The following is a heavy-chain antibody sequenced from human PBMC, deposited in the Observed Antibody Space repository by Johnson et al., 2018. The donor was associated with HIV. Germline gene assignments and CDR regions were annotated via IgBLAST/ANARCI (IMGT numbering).Heavy chain of an antibody. V-gene: IGHV3-30*02. CDR1: GLTFSSYG. Sequence: QVQLVESGGGVVQPGGSLRLSCVASGLTFSSYGMHWVRQAPGKGLEWVAFIRYDGSNKYYADSVKGRLTISRDNSKNTLYLQVNSLGAEDTAVYYCARQYYGSGTDAFDIWGQGTMVTVSS. J-gene: IGHJ3*02. D-gene: IGHD3-10*01. CDR3: ARQYYGSGTDAFDI. CDR2: IRYDGSNK.